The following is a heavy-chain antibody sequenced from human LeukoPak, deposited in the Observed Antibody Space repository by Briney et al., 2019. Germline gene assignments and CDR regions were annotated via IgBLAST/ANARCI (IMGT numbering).Heavy chain of an antibody. CDR3: ARGRVVPAASLYYYYYYGMDV. D-gene: IGHD2-2*01. CDR1: GGSISSYY. J-gene: IGHJ6*02. V-gene: IGHV4-59*01. Sequence: SETLSLTCTVSGGSISSYYWSWIRQPPGKGLEWIGYIYYSGSTNYNPSLKSRVTISVDTSKNQFSLKLSSVTAADTAVYYCARGRVVPAASLYYYYYYGMDVWGQGTTVTVSS. CDR2: IYYSGST.